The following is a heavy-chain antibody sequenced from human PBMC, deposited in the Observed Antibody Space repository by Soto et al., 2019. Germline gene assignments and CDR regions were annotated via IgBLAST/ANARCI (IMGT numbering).Heavy chain of an antibody. CDR3: ARLERACSGGSCYLDAFDI. Sequence: SETLSLTCSVSGGSISSYDWSLIRQPPGKGLEWIGYIYYSGSTNYNPSLKSRITISVDTSKNEFSLKLSSVTAADTAVYHCARLERACSGGSCYLDAFDIWGQGTMVTVSS. V-gene: IGHV4-59*08. J-gene: IGHJ3*02. CDR1: GGSISSYD. D-gene: IGHD2-15*01. CDR2: IYYSGST.